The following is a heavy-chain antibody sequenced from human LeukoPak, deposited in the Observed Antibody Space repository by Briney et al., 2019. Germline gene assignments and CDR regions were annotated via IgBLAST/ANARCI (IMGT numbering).Heavy chain of an antibody. CDR1: GXTFSNYW. CDR3: ARAYFDY. J-gene: IGHJ4*02. V-gene: IGHV3-7*05. Sequence: PGGSLRLSCVASGXTFSNYWVSWVRQAPGKGLEWVANIKQDGSEKYYVDSVRGRFTISRDNAKNSLYLQMNSLRAEDTAVYYCARAYFDYWGQGTLVRLL. CDR2: IKQDGSEK.